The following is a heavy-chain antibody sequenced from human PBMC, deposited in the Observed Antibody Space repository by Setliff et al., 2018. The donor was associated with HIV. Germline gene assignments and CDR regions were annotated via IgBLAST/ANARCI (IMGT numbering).Heavy chain of an antibody. D-gene: IGHD6-19*01. J-gene: IGHJ3*02. V-gene: IGHV3-23*01. CDR2: ISDSGDNT. Sequence: PGGSLRLSCVGSGFTFKTYSMSWVRQAPERGLEWVSAISDSGDNTNYADSVKGRFTISRDNAKNTLYLEMNSLTAEDTAVYYCASQIAVGIWGQGTMVTVSS. CDR1: GFTFKTYS. CDR3: ASQIAVGI.